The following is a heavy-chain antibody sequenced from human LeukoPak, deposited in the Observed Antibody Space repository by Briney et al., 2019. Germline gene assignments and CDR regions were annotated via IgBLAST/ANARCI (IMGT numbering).Heavy chain of an antibody. Sequence: PGGSLRLSYPSSGFTFSHYAMLWLRQAPGKGLEYVSAISSNGGSTYYANSVKGRFTISRDNFKDTLYLQKGSLRSEDMALYYCARVINYYTFFDFWGQGTLVTVSS. CDR2: ISSNGGST. V-gene: IGHV3-64*01. CDR1: GFTFSHYA. CDR3: ARVINYYTFFDF. J-gene: IGHJ4*02. D-gene: IGHD3-22*01.